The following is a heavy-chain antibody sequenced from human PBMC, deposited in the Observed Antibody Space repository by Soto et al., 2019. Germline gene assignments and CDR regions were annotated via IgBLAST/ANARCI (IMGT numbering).Heavy chain of an antibody. Sequence: XETLSLPCTVSGGSITADYWSWIRQSPGKGLEWIAYRYYGGNIRKNPSLESRVAISVDRSKTQLSLELTSVTAADTAVYYCARGQGFAGRFAFWGRGILVTVSS. CDR1: GGSITADY. J-gene: IGHJ5*01. D-gene: IGHD3-10*01. CDR3: ARGQGFAGRFAF. CDR2: RYYGGNI. V-gene: IGHV4-59*01.